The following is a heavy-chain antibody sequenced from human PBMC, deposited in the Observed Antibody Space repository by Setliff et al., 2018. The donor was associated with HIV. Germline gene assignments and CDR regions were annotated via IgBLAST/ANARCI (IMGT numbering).Heavy chain of an antibody. J-gene: IGHJ4*02. CDR3: ARHTVFVRYFDH. D-gene: IGHD2-2*02. CDR2: INHSGST. Sequence: SETLSLTCTLSGFSISSDGFYWNWIRQRPGKGLEWIGEINHSGSTNYNPSFKSRVTISLDKSNNQISLNLSSATAADTAVYYCARHTVFVRYFDHWGQGTLVTVSS. V-gene: IGHV4-61*08. CDR1: GFSISSDGFY.